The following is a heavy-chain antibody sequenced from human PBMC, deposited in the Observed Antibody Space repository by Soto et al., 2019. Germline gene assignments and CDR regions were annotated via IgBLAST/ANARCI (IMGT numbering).Heavy chain of an antibody. CDR1: GGSISSFA. CDR2: IIPIFDSA. Sequence: QVQLVQSGAEVKKPGSSVNVSCNASGGSISSFAISWVRQAPGQGLDWMGGIIPIFDSANYAQKFQGRVTITADASTSTGYMELSSLRSDDTAVYYCARDDGSGWFFEAAWGQGTLVTVSS. CDR3: ARDDGSGWFFEAA. D-gene: IGHD6-19*01. J-gene: IGHJ5*02. V-gene: IGHV1-69*12.